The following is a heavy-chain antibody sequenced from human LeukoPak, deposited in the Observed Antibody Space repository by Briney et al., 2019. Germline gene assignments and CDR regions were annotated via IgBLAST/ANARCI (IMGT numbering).Heavy chain of an antibody. V-gene: IGHV3-33*01. CDR1: GFTFSSYG. CDR2: IWYDGSNK. CDR3: ARDRASRNYYDSSGYSAYYFDY. J-gene: IGHJ4*02. Sequence: GGSLRLSCAASGFTFSSYGMHWVRQAPGKGLEWVAVIWYDGSNKYYADSAKGRFTISRDNSKNTLYLQMNSLRAEDTAVYYCARDRASRNYYDSSGYSAYYFDYWGQGTLVTVSS. D-gene: IGHD3-22*01.